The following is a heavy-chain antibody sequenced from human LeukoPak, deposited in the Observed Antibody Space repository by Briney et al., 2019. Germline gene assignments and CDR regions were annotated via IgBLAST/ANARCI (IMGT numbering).Heavy chain of an antibody. Sequence: PSETLSLTCTVSGGSISRSYWSWMRQPAGKGPEWIGRIYGSGTITYNPSLESRVTMSVDTSKNQFSLKLRSVTAADTAVYYCARLLGDDILTGYLDFGYWGQGTLVTVSS. V-gene: IGHV4-4*07. D-gene: IGHD3-9*01. CDR2: IYGSGTI. J-gene: IGHJ4*02. CDR3: ARLLGDDILTGYLDFGY. CDR1: GGSISRSY.